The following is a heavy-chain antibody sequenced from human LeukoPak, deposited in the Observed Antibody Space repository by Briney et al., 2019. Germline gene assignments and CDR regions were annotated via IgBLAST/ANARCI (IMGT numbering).Heavy chain of an antibody. Sequence: MSSETLSLTCTVSGGSISSSSYYWGWIRQPPGKGLEWIGSIYCSGSTYYNPSLKSRVTISVDTSKNQFSLKLSSVTAVDTAVYYCARLIYDYGDYSSWFDPWGQGTLVTVSS. CDR2: IYCSGST. CDR3: ARLIYDYGDYSSWFDP. D-gene: IGHD4-17*01. J-gene: IGHJ5*02. V-gene: IGHV4-39*01. CDR1: GGSISSSSYY.